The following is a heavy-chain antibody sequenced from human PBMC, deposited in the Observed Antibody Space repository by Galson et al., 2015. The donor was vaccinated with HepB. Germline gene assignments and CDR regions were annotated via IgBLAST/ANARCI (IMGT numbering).Heavy chain of an antibody. Sequence: SEPLSLTCGVSGGSFTDYNWSWIRQPPGKGLEWIGEINHSGGTNYSPSLKSRVTISVDTSKNQFSLKLSSVTAADTAVYYCARSYNSSSWGWFDPWGQGTPITVS. D-gene: IGHD6-6*01. CDR1: GGSFTDYN. CDR2: INHSGGT. J-gene: IGHJ5*02. CDR3: ARSYNSSSWGWFDP. V-gene: IGHV4-34*01.